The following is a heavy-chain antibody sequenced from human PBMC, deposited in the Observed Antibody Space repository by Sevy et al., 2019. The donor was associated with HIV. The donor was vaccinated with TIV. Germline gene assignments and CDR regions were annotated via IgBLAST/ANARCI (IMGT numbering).Heavy chain of an antibody. CDR2: IHHSGKT. D-gene: IGHD5-18*01. Sequence: SETLSLTCAVYGGSLSGFYWSWIRQPPGMGLEWIGEIHHSGKTNYNPSLKSRVTISLDTSTNQFSLNLISVTAADTAVYYCARGGASYSFGYTARRWFDPWGQGTPVTVSS. CDR3: ARGGASYSFGYTARRWFDP. CDR1: GGSLSGFY. J-gene: IGHJ5*02. V-gene: IGHV4-34*01.